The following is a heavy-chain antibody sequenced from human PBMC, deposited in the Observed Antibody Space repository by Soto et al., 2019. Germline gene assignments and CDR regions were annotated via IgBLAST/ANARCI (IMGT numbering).Heavy chain of an antibody. Sequence: EVQLLESGGGLVQPGGSLRLSCAASGFIFRNYAMNWVRQAPGKGLEWVSAISGSGGSTYYADSVKGRFTISRDNSKNTLYLQMNSLRVEDTAVYYCAKNPAREMATPYGMDVWGQGTTVTVSS. V-gene: IGHV3-23*01. CDR1: GFIFRNYA. D-gene: IGHD5-12*01. CDR2: ISGSGGST. CDR3: AKNPAREMATPYGMDV. J-gene: IGHJ6*02.